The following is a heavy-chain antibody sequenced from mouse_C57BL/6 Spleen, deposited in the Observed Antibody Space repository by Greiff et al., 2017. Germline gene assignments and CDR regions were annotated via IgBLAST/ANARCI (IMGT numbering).Heavy chain of an antibody. J-gene: IGHJ2*01. V-gene: IGHV1-39*01. CDR2: INPNYGTT. CDR3: ALITTVVAPFDY. CDR1: GYSFTDYN. D-gene: IGHD1-1*01. Sequence: VHVKQSGPELVKPGASVKISCKASGYSFTDYNMNWVKQSNGKSLEWIGVINPNYGTTSYNQKFKGKATLTVDQSSSTAYMQLNSLTSEDSAVYYCALITTVVAPFDYWGQGTTLTVSS.